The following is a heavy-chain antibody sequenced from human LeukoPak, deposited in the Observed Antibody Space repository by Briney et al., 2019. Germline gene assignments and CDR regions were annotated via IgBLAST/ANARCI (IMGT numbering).Heavy chain of an antibody. D-gene: IGHD6-13*01. CDR1: GGSFSGYY. CDR3: ARGRAAAGTGQLYYYYYMDV. V-gene: IGHV4-34*01. J-gene: IGHJ6*03. CDR2: INHSGST. Sequence: SETLSLTCAVYGGSFSGYYWSWIRQPPGKGLEWIGEINHSGSTNYNPSLKSRVTMSVDTSKNQFSLKLSSVTAADTAVYYCARGRAAAGTGQLYYYYYMDVWGKGTTVTISS.